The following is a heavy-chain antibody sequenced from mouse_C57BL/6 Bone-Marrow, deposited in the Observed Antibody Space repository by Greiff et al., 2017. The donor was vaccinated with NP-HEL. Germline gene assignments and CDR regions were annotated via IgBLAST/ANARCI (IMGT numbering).Heavy chain of an antibody. Sequence: EVKLMESGGGLVQSGRSLRLSCATSGFTFSDFYMEWVRQAPGKGLEWIAASRNKANDYTTEYSAYVKGRFIVSRDTSQSILYLQMNALRAEDTAIYYCARDVDYYGSSGYFDVWGTGTTVTVSS. CDR3: ARDVDYYGSSGYFDV. CDR2: SRNKANDYTT. J-gene: IGHJ1*03. D-gene: IGHD1-1*01. V-gene: IGHV7-1*01. CDR1: GFTFSDFY.